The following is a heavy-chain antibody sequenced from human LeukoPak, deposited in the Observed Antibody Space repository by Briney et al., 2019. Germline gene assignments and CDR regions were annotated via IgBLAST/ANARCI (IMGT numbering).Heavy chain of an antibody. CDR1: GFTFSSYG. D-gene: IGHD1-26*01. J-gene: IGHJ4*02. V-gene: IGHV3-30*18. Sequence: GGSLRLSCSASGFTFSSYGMHWVRQAPGKGLEWVAVISYDGSNKYYADSEKGRFTISRDNSKNTLYLQMNSLRAEDTAVYYCAKAMIVGATEGNYFDYWGQGTLVTVSS. CDR3: AKAMIVGATEGNYFDY. CDR2: ISYDGSNK.